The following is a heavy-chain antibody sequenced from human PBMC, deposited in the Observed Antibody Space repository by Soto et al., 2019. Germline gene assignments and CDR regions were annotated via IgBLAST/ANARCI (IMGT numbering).Heavy chain of an antibody. V-gene: IGHV4-31*03. CDR2: IYYIGST. D-gene: IGHD2-15*01. CDR3: AMEGHHCSGGSCPRTGPAGRFDP. Sequence: SETLSLTGTVCGGSISSGGYYWSWIRQDPGKGLEWIGYIYYIGSTYYNPSLKSRVTISVDTSKNQFSMKLSSVTAADTAVYYVAMEGHHCSGGSCPRTGPAGRFDPGGQGTLLPVYS. CDR1: GGSISSGGYY. J-gene: IGHJ5*02.